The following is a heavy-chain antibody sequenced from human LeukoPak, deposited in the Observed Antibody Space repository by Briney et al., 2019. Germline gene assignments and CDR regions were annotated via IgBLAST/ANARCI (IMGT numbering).Heavy chain of an antibody. CDR1: GFTFSSYA. D-gene: IGHD5-24*01. Sequence: PGGSLRLSCAASGFTFSSYAMSWVRQAPGKGLEWVSAISGSGGSTYHADSVKGRFTISRDNSKNTLYLQMNSLRAEDTAVYYCAKGSSGWLQSPFDYWGQGTLVTVSS. V-gene: IGHV3-23*01. CDR2: ISGSGGST. CDR3: AKGSSGWLQSPFDY. J-gene: IGHJ4*02.